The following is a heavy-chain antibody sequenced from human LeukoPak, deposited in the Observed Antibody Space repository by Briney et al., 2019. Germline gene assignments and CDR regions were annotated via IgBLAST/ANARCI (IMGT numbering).Heavy chain of an antibody. Sequence: GGSLRLSCAASGFTFSSYEMNWVRQTPGKGLEWVSYISSSGSTIYYADSVKGRFTISRDNAKNSLYLQMNSLRAEDTAVYYCAELGITMIGGVWGKGTTVTVSS. V-gene: IGHV3-48*03. CDR3: AELGITMIGGV. D-gene: IGHD3-10*02. J-gene: IGHJ6*04. CDR1: GFTFSSYE. CDR2: ISSSGSTI.